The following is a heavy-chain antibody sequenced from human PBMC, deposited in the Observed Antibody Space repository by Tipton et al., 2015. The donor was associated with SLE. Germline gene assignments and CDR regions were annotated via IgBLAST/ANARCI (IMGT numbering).Heavy chain of an antibody. CDR1: GGSISSYY. Sequence: LRLSCTVSGGSISSYYWSWIRQPPGKGLEYIGNIYYSGNTNYNPSLKSRVTISLDTSKSQFSLKLSSVTAADTAVYFCARRGDFWSGFNLWGQGTLVTVSS. V-gene: IGHV4-59*12. CDR3: ARRGDFWSGFNL. J-gene: IGHJ5*02. CDR2: IYYSGNT. D-gene: IGHD3-3*01.